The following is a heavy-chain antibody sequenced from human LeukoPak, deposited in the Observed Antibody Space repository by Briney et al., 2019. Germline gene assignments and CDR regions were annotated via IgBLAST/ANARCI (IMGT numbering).Heavy chain of an antibody. CDR3: AELGISMIGGV. D-gene: IGHD3-10*02. J-gene: IGHJ6*04. CDR2: ISSRSSYI. V-gene: IGHV3-21*01. Sequence: GGSLRLSCAASGFTFCSYSVNWVRRAPGKGVEWVSSISSRSSYIYYADSVKGRFTISRDNAKNSLYLQMNSLRAEDTAVYYCAELGISMIGGVWGKGTTGTISA. CDR1: GFTFCSYS.